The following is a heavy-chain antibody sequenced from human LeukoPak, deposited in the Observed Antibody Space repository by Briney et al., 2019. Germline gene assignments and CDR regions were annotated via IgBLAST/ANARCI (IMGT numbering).Heavy chain of an antibody. CDR3: ARRGSYYFDY. V-gene: IGHV4-31*03. Sequence: PSETLSLTCTVSGGSINSFSYYWSWIRQHPGKGLEWVGYIHSSGNTYYNPSLKSRVTISVDTSKNQFSLNLTSVTAADTAVYYCARRGSYYFDYWGQGALVTVSS. J-gene: IGHJ4*02. CDR1: GGSINSFSYY. CDR2: IHSSGNT. D-gene: IGHD3-16*01.